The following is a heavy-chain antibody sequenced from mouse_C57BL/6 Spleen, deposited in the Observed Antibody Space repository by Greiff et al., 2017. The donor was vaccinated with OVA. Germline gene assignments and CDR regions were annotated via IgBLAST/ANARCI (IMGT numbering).Heavy chain of an antibody. D-gene: IGHD3-2*02. CDR3: TREAQATLDD. CDR2: IDPETGGT. V-gene: IGHV1-15*01. J-gene: IGHJ2*01. Sequence: VQLQQSGAELVRPGASVTLSCKASGYTFTDYEMHWVKQTPVHGLEWIGAIDPETGGTAYNQKFKGKAILTADKSSSTAYMELRSLTSEDSAVDYCTREAQATLDDWGQGTTLTVSS. CDR1: GYTFTDYE.